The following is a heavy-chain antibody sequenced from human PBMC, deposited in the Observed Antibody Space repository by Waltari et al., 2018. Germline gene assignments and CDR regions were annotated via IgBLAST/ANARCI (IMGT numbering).Heavy chain of an antibody. CDR1: GYTFNDYG. J-gene: IGHJ4*02. CDR3: ARDSRHVVFGVLIHHSFDY. CDR2: INAYNGNT. Sequence: QVQLVQYGAEVKKPGASGKVSCKASGYTFNDYGISWVRQAPGQGLEWMGWINAYNGNTNYAQKLQGRVTMTTDTSTSTAYMELRSLRSDDTAVYYCARDSRHVVFGVLIHHSFDYWGQGILVTVSS. D-gene: IGHD3-3*01. V-gene: IGHV1-18*01.